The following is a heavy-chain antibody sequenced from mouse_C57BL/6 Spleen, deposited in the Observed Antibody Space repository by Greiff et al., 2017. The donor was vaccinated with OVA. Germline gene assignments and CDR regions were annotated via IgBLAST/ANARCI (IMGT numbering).Heavy chain of an antibody. V-gene: IGHV1-4*01. D-gene: IGHD4-1*01. J-gene: IGHJ4*01. CDR3: ARWTGTSAMDY. CDR1: GYTFTSYT. CDR2: INPSSGYT. Sequence: QVQLKQSGAELARPGASVKMSCKASGYTFTSYTMHWVKQRPGQGLEWIGYINPSSGYTKYNQKFKDKATLTADKSSSTAYMQLSSLTSEDSAVYYCARWTGTSAMDYWGQGTSVTVSS.